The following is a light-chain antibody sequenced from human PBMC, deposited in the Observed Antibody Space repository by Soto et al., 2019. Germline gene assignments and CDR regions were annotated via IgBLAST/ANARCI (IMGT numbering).Light chain of an antibody. CDR1: QDISNY. Sequence: DIQMTQSPSSLSASVGDRVTITCQASQDISNYLNWYQQKPGKAPKLLIYDASNLETGVPSRFSGSGSGTDFTFTISSLQPEDIATYYCQQYDNFLAFGQGTRLEI. CDR3: QQYDNFLA. V-gene: IGKV1-33*01. J-gene: IGKJ5*01. CDR2: DAS.